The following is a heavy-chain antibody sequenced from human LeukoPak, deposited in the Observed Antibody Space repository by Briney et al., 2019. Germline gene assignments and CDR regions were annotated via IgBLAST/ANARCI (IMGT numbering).Heavy chain of an antibody. Sequence: GGSLRLSCATSGFTFSSYSMNWVRQAPGKGLEWVSSISSSSSYIYYADSVKGRFTISRDNAKNSLYLQMNSLRAEDTAVYYCARDMRWSQKGDYWGQGTLVTVSS. CDR1: GFTFSSYS. V-gene: IGHV3-21*01. D-gene: IGHD1-26*01. CDR2: ISSSSSYI. CDR3: ARDMRWSQKGDY. J-gene: IGHJ4*02.